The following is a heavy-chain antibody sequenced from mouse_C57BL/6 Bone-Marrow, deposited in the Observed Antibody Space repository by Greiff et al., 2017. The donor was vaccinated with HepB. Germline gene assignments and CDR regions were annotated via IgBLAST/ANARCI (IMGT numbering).Heavy chain of an antibody. CDR1: GYTFTSYW. Sequence: QVQLQQPGAELVKPGASVKLSCKASGYTFTSYWMHWVKQRPGQGLEWIGMIHPNSGSTNYNEKFKSKATLTVDKSSSTAYMQLSSLTSEDSAVYYGAKIYYGNVYYYAMDYWGQGTSVTVSS. D-gene: IGHD2-1*01. CDR2: IHPNSGST. CDR3: AKIYYGNVYYYAMDY. V-gene: IGHV1-64*01. J-gene: IGHJ4*01.